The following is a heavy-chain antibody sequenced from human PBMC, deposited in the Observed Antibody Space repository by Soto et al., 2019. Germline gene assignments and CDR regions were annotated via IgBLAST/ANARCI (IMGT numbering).Heavy chain of an antibody. CDR3: ASPQRFSSGFVEGAFDI. D-gene: IGHD6-19*01. CDR1: GFTFSSYW. Sequence: VQLVESGGGLVQPGGSLRLSCAASGFTFSSYWMSWVRQAPGKGLEWVANIKQDGSEKYYVDSVKGRFTISRDNAKNSLYLQMNSLRAEDTAVYYCASPQRFSSGFVEGAFDIWGQGTMVTVSS. CDR2: IKQDGSEK. J-gene: IGHJ3*02. V-gene: IGHV3-7*01.